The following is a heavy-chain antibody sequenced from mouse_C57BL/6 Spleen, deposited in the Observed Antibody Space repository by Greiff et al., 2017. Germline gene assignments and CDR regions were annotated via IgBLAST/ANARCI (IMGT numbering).Heavy chain of an antibody. CDR1: GFTFSSYG. CDR2: ISSGGSYT. V-gene: IGHV5-6*02. J-gene: IGHJ4*01. D-gene: IGHD2-5*01. Sequence: EVKLVESGGDLVKPGGSLKLSCAASGFTFSSYGMSWVRQTPDKRLEWVATISSGGSYTYYPDSVKGRFTISRDNAKNTLYLQMSSLKSEDTAMYYCARRYSNYDAMDYWGQGTSVTVSS. CDR3: ARRYSNYDAMDY.